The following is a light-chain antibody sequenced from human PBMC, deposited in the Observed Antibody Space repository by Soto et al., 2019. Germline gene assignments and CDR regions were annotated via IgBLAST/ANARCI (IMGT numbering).Light chain of an antibody. J-gene: IGKJ1*01. V-gene: IGKV3-20*01. Sequence: EILLTHSSGTLALSPVEIATLSCRSSQSVSNSYLAWYQQKPGQSPRLLIFGESIRETGLPDRFSGGGSGKDFTITISRLENEDSEVYYCQQYGSSPGTCGQGPKGDIK. CDR3: QQYGSSPGT. CDR1: QSVSNSY. CDR2: GES.